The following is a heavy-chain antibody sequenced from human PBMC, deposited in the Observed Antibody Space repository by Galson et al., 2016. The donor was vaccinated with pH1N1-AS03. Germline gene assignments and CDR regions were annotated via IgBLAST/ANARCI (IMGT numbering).Heavy chain of an antibody. J-gene: IGHJ4*02. D-gene: IGHD5-24*01. CDR3: ARGKIDGYNLGAVES. CDR1: GDTLSNYA. CDR2: VIPTLGIY. V-gene: IGHV1-69*10. Sequence: SVKVPCKASGDTLSNYALSWVRQAPGQGLEWMGGVIPTLGIYKHAQKLQDRVTITADKSTSTPYLELTSLSAEDTAVYYCARGKIDGYNLGAVESWGQGTLVTVSS.